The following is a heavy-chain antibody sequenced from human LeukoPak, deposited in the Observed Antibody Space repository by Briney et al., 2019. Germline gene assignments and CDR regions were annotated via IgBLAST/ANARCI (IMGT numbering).Heavy chain of an antibody. CDR1: GFTFSDYY. D-gene: IGHD2-2*01. J-gene: IGHJ6*02. V-gene: IGHV3-11*01. CDR3: ASGDSVTSPGGYYYGMDV. CDR2: ISSSGNTI. Sequence: GGSLRLSCAASGFTFSDYYMSWIRQAPGKGLEWVSYISSSGNTIYYADSVKGRFTISRDNAKNSLYLQMNSLRAEDTAVYYCASGDSVTSPGGYYYGMDVWGQGTTVTVSS.